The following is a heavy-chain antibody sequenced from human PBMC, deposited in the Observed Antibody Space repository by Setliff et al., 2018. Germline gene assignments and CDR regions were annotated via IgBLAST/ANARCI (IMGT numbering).Heavy chain of an antibody. J-gene: IGHJ4*02. CDR2: INPDNGGT. V-gene: IGHV1-2*02. CDR3: AREPYDYIWGSYRSPYFDH. Sequence: GASVKVSCKASGYAFFGYFMNWVRQAPGQGPEWMGWINPDNGGTHYAEKFQGRVTMTRDTSISTAYMELSSLRSDDTAIYYCAREPYDYIWGSYRSPYFDHWGQGALVTVSS. CDR1: GYAFFGYF. D-gene: IGHD3-16*02.